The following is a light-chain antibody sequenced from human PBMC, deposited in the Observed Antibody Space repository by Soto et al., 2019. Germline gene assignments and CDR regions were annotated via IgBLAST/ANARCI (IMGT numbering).Light chain of an antibody. Sequence: QSALTQPPSASGSPGQSVTISCTGTSSDVGGYNYVSWYQQHPDKAPKLIIYEVSKRPSGVPDRFSGSMSGNTASLTVSGLQAEDEADYYCSSYGGYNNVIFGGGTKLTVL. CDR3: SSYGGYNNVI. V-gene: IGLV2-8*01. J-gene: IGLJ2*01. CDR1: SSDVGGYNY. CDR2: EVS.